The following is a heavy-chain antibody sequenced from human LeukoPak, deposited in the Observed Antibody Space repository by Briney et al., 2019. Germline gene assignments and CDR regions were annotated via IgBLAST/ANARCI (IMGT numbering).Heavy chain of an antibody. CDR1: GFTFSSYS. CDR3: ASAAAEVFHAFDI. V-gene: IGHV3-21*01. J-gene: IGHJ3*02. CDR2: IGSSGSYI. Sequence: GGSLRLSWAASGFTFSSYSMNWVRQTPGKGLEWVSSIGSSGSYIYYADSVKGRFTISRDNAKNSLYLQMNSLRAEDTAVYYCASAAAEVFHAFDIWGQGTMVTVSS. D-gene: IGHD6-13*01.